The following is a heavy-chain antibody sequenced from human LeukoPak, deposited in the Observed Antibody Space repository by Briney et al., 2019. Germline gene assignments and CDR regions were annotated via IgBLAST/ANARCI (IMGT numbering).Heavy chain of an antibody. CDR2: INHSGST. J-gene: IGHJ5*02. Sequence: SETLSLTCAVYGGSFSGYYWSWIRQPPGKGLEWIGDINHSGSTNYNPPLKSRVTISVDTSKNQFSLKLSSVTAADTAVYSCARGWREYCRSTSCQPYNWFDHWGQGTLVTVSS. CDR3: ARGWREYCRSTSCQPYNWFDH. CDR1: GGSFSGYY. V-gene: IGHV4-34*01. D-gene: IGHD2-2*01.